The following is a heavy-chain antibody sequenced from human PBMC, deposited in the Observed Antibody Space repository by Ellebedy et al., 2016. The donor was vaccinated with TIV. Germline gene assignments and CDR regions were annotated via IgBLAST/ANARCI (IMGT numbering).Heavy chain of an antibody. J-gene: IGHJ3*02. CDR1: GFTFRTYNTYS. D-gene: IGHD1-26*01. Sequence: GESLKLSCAASGFTFRTYNTYSMNWVRQAPGKGLEWVSYIGSRTNIIYYADSVKGRFTISRDNAKNSLYLQMNSLRDEDTALYYCARGGGELLRYAFDIWGHGTMVTVSS. CDR2: IGSRTNII. CDR3: ARGGGELLRYAFDI. V-gene: IGHV3-48*02.